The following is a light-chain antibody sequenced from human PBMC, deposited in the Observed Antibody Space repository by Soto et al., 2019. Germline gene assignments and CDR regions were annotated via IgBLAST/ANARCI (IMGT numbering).Light chain of an antibody. CDR1: SSDIGYYKY. J-gene: IGLJ1*01. CDR2: EVI. V-gene: IGLV2-8*01. CDR3: SSYAGSNLGV. Sequence: QSVLTQPPSASGSPGQSVTISCTGTSSDIGYYKYVSWYQQHTGKAPKLIIYEVIKRPSGVTDRFSGSKSGNTASLTVSGLQAEDEADYYCSSYAGSNLGVFGTGTKVTVL.